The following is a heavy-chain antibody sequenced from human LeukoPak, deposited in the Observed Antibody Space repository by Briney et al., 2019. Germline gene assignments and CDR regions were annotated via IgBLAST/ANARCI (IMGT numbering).Heavy chain of an antibody. D-gene: IGHD3-16*02. CDR1: GFTFSSYS. J-gene: IGHJ3*02. V-gene: IGHV3-21*01. CDR3: ARDRGSYYDYVWGSYRPNDAFDI. Sequence: GGSLRLSCAASGFTFSSYSMNWVRQAPGKGLEGVSSISSSSSYIYYADSVKGRFTISRDNAKDSLYLQMNSLRAEDTAVYYCARDRGSYYDYVWGSYRPNDAFDIWGQGTMVTVSS. CDR2: ISSSSSYI.